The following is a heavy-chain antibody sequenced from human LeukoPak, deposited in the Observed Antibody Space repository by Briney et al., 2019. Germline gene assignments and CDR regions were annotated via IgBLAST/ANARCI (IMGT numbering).Heavy chain of an antibody. CDR1: GGSISSSSYY. V-gene: IGHV4-39*07. CDR3: ARDRPLWFGESMTRHAFDI. CDR2: IYYSGST. J-gene: IGHJ3*02. D-gene: IGHD3-10*01. Sequence: SETLSLTCTVSGGSISSSSYYWGWIRQPPGKGLEWIGSIYYSGSTYYNPSLKSRVTISVDTSKNQFSLKLSSVTAADTAVYYCARDRPLWFGESMTRHAFDIWGQGTMVTVSS.